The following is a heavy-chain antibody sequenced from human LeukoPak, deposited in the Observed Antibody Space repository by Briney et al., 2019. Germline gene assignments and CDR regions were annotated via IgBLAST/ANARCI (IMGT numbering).Heavy chain of an antibody. J-gene: IGHJ4*02. V-gene: IGHV4-4*07. CDR2: IYAGVRS. D-gene: IGHD6-19*01. CDR1: GGSIISHY. CDR3: ASDHSGWLGLGY. Sequence: SETLSLTCTVSGGSIISHYWNWIRQPAGKGLEWIGRIYAGVRSNYNPSLRSRVTISVDTSKNQFSLRLSSVTATDTGVYYCASDHSGWLGLGYWGQGTLVSVSS.